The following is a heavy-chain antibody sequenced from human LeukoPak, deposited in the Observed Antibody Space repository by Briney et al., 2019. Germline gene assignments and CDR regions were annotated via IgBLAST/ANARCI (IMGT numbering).Heavy chain of an antibody. D-gene: IGHD6-19*01. Sequence: TLSLTCTVSGGSISSGGYYWSWIRQHPGKGLEWIGYIYYSGSTYYNPSLKSRVTISVDTSKNQFSLKLSSVTAADTAVYYCARAVAAVVGLEYFQHWGQGTLVTVSS. V-gene: IGHV4-31*03. CDR1: GGSISSGGYY. CDR2: IYYSGST. CDR3: ARAVAAVVGLEYFQH. J-gene: IGHJ1*01.